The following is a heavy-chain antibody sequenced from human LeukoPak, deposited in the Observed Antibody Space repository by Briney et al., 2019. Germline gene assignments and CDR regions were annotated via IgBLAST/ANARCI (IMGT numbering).Heavy chain of an antibody. CDR2: ISSNGGST. D-gene: IGHD2-21*02. Sequence: PGGSLRLSCSASGFTFSSYAMHWVRQAPGKGLEYVSAISSNGGSTYYADSVKGRFTISRDNSKNTLYLQMSSLRAEDTAVYYCARDGVTYCGGDCYLDYWGQGTLVTVSS. V-gene: IGHV3-64D*09. CDR3: ARDGVTYCGGDCYLDY. CDR1: GFTFSSYA. J-gene: IGHJ4*02.